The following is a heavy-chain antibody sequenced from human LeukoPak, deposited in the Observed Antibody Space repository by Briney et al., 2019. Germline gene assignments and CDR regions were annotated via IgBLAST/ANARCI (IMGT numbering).Heavy chain of an antibody. CDR1: GFTFSTYW. V-gene: IGHV3-7*01. Sequence: GGSLRLSCAASGFTFSTYWMSWVRQAPGKGLEWVANIKQDGTEKYYVDSVKGRFTVSRDNAKNSLDLQMNSVRAEDTAVYYCVRAIDYGYPGGYWGQGTLVTVSS. CDR3: VRAIDYGYPGGY. J-gene: IGHJ4*02. D-gene: IGHD4-17*01. CDR2: IKQDGTEK.